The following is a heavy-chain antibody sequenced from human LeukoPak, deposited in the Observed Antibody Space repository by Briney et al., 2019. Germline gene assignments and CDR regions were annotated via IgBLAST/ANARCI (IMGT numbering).Heavy chain of an antibody. CDR3: AKDLDGPSSTSCYDY. J-gene: IGHJ4*02. V-gene: IGHV3-23*01. CDR2: ISGSGGST. D-gene: IGHD2-2*01. CDR1: GFTFSSYA. Sequence: GGSLRLSCAASGFTFSSYAMSWVRQAPGKGLEGVSAISGSGGSTYYADSVKGRFTISRDNSKNTLYLQMNSLRAEDTAVYYCAKDLDGPSSTSCYDYWGQGTLVTVSS.